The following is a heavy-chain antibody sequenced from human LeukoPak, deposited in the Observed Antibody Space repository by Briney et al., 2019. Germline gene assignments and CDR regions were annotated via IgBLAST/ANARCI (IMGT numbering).Heavy chain of an antibody. CDR3: ARDREGYQLQHSAWFDP. CDR2: ISAYSGNA. J-gene: IGHJ5*02. CDR1: GFTFSTYG. D-gene: IGHD2-15*01. V-gene: IGHV1-18*01. Sequence: ASVKVSCKGSGFTFSTYGFTWVRQAPGQGLEWMGWISAYSGNADYAQKFQERSTMTTDTSTNTAYMELRSLRSDDTAVYYCARDREGYQLQHSAWFDPWGQGTLVMVSS.